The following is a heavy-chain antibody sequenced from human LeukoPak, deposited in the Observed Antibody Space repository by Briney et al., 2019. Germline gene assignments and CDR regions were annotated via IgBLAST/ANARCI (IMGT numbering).Heavy chain of an antibody. Sequence: GGSLRLSCAASGFTFSSYSMNWVRQAPGKGLEWVSSISSSSSYILCADSVKGRFTISRDNAKNSLYLQMNSLRAEDTAVYYCARAAKVGYCSGGSCYTYYYYYMDVWGKGTTVTVS. J-gene: IGHJ6*03. CDR2: ISSSSSYI. V-gene: IGHV3-21*01. D-gene: IGHD2-15*01. CDR3: ARAAKVGYCSGGSCYTYYYYYMDV. CDR1: GFTFSSYS.